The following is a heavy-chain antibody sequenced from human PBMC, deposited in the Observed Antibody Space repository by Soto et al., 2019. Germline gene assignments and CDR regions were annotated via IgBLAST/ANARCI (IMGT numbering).Heavy chain of an antibody. V-gene: IGHV3-33*01. CDR3: SRDGPDSGSYYAHPDYDAFDI. D-gene: IGHD1-26*01. CDR2: IWYDGSNK. CDR1: GFTFSSYG. J-gene: IGHJ3*02. Sequence: QVQLVESGGGVVQPGRSLRLSCAASGFTFSSYGMHWVRQAPGKGLEWVAVIWYDGSNKYYADSVKGRFTISRDNYKNTLYLQMNSLRAEDTAVYYCSRDGPDSGSYYAHPDYDAFDIWGQGTMVTVSS.